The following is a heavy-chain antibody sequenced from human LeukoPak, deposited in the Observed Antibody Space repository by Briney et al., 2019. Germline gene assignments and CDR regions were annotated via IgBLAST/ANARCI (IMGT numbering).Heavy chain of an antibody. CDR2: IWYDGSNK. CDR1: GFTFSSNG. V-gene: IGHV3-33*01. D-gene: IGHD2-15*01. CDR3: ARDPGYCSGGRCYKGPFDY. J-gene: IGHJ4*02. Sequence: GRSLRLTCAASGFTFSSNGMHWVRQAPGKGLEWVAVIWYDGSNKYYADSVKGRLTISRDNSKNTLYLQMDSLRAEDTAVYYCARDPGYCSGGRCYKGPFDYWGQGTLVTVSS.